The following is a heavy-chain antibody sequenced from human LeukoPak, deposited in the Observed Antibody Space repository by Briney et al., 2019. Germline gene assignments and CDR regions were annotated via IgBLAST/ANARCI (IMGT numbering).Heavy chain of an antibody. D-gene: IGHD3-9*01. CDR1: GFTFSSYG. CDR3: ARVLRYFDWLPPSFDY. Sequence: GGSLRLSCAASGFTFSSYGMHWVRQAPGKGLEWVAVISYDGSNKYYADSVKGRFTISRDNSKNTLYLQMNSLRAEDTAVYYCARVLRYFDWLPPSFDYWGQGTLVTVSS. J-gene: IGHJ4*02. CDR2: ISYDGSNK. V-gene: IGHV3-30*03.